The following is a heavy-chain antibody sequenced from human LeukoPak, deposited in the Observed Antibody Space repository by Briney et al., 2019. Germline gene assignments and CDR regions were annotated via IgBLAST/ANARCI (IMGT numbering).Heavy chain of an antibody. D-gene: IGHD1-26*01. CDR2: INHSGST. CDR3: AREKLLEFDY. V-gene: IGHV4-34*01. CDR1: GGSFSGYY. Sequence: ASETLSLTCAVYGGSFSGYYWSWIRQPPGKGLEWIGEINHSGSTNYNPSLKSRVTISVDTSKNQFSLKLSSVTAADTAVYYCAREKLLEFDYWDQGTLVTVSS. J-gene: IGHJ4*02.